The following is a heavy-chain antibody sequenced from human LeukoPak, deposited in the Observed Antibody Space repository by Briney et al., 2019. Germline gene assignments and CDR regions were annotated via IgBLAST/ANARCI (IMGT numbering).Heavy chain of an antibody. J-gene: IGHJ3*01. D-gene: IGHD3-10*01. Sequence: GGSLRLSCVASGFTLSTYGMHWLRQAPGKGLEWVAVMTYDGNNQYYADSVKGRFSVSRDNSRNTLYLQMNSLRAEDTAVYYXXXXXXXTSTGDAFDVWGQGTMVPVSS. V-gene: IGHV3-33*05. CDR2: MTYDGNNQ. CDR1: GFTLSTYG. CDR3: XXXXXXTSTGDAFDV.